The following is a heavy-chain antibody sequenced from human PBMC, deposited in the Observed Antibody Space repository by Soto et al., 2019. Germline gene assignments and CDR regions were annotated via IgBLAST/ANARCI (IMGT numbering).Heavy chain of an antibody. Sequence: ASAKVSCKASGYTFASYGMSWARQAPGQGLEWMGWISAYNGNTNYAQKLQGRVTMTTDTSTSTAYMELRSLRSDDTAVYYCARMALFSQVSDFWSGSYYYYMDVWGNGTTVTVSS. D-gene: IGHD3-3*01. V-gene: IGHV1-18*01. CDR1: GYTFASYG. CDR3: ARMALFSQVSDFWSGSYYYYMDV. CDR2: ISAYNGNT. J-gene: IGHJ6*03.